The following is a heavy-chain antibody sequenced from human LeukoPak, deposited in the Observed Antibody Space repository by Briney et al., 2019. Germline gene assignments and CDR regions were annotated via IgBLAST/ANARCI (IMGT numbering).Heavy chain of an antibody. J-gene: IGHJ6*02. V-gene: IGHV4-59*08. CDR1: GGSISSYY. CDR2: IYYSGST. D-gene: IGHD2-15*01. Sequence: SETLSLTCTVSGGSISSYYWSWIRQPPGKGLEWIGYIYYSGSTNYNPSLKSRVTISVDTSKNQFSLKLSSVTAADTAVYYCARHLGMVAAPIGVYYYYGMDVWGQGTTVTVSS. CDR3: ARHLGMVAAPIGVYYYYGMDV.